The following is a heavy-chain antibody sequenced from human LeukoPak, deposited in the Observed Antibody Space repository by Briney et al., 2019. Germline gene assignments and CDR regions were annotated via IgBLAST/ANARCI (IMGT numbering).Heavy chain of an antibody. J-gene: IGHJ6*02. D-gene: IGHD6-19*01. CDR2: IWSDGSNK. CDR1: GFTFSNYG. V-gene: IGHV3-33*01. CDR3: ARDGGIAVAGYYYYYGMDV. Sequence: PGGSLRLSCAASGFTFSNYGMHWARQAPGKGLEWVALIWSDGSNKYYADSVKGRFTISRDNSKNTLYLQMNSLRAEDTAVYYCARDGGIAVAGYYYYYGMDVWGQGTTVTVSS.